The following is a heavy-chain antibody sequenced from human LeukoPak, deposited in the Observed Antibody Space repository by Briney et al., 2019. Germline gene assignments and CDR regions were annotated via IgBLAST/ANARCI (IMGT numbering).Heavy chain of an antibody. CDR3: ARGFGSSTLDY. CDR2: IYDDGST. CDR1: GASISSGGHS. Sequence: SETLSLTCAVSGASISSGGHSWSWIRQPPGTGLEWVGYIYDDGSTYYTPSLKSRITISVDTSRNQFSLSLRSVTAADTAVYYCARGFGSSTLDYWGQGTLVTVSS. V-gene: IGHV4-30-4*07. J-gene: IGHJ4*02. D-gene: IGHD1-26*01.